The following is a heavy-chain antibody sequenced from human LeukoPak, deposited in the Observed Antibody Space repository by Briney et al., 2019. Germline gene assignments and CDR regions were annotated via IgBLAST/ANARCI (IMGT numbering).Heavy chain of an antibody. CDR3: ARGRSDSSSWYINQINWFDP. V-gene: IGHV4-34*01. D-gene: IGHD6-13*01. J-gene: IGHJ5*02. CDR2: IDHSGST. Sequence: SETLSLTCAVYGGSFSGYYWSWIRQPPGKGLEWIGEIDHSGSTNYNPSLKSRVTISVDTSKNQFSLKLSSVTAADTAVYYCARGRSDSSSWYINQINWFDPWGQGTLVTVSS. CDR1: GGSFSGYY.